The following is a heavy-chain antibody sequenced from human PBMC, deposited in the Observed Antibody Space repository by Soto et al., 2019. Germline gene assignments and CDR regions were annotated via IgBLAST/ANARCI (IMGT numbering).Heavy chain of an antibody. D-gene: IGHD2-15*01. J-gene: IGHJ4*02. CDR3: ARIRSIFSGGRNDD. CDR1: GGSLSTYY. Sequence: QVHLQESGPGLVKPSETLSLTCTVSGGSLSTYYWSWIRQPPGKGLEWLGYVHDRAATSYNPALRTRATISADTSKNQISLSLRSVTPAETAVYFCARIRSIFSGGRNDDWGQGILVTVSA. CDR2: VHDRAAT. V-gene: IGHV4-59*08.